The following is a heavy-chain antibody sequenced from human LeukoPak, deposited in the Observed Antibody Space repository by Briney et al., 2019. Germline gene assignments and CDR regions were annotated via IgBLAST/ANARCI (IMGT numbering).Heavy chain of an antibody. V-gene: IGHV3-49*04. Sequence: QAGGSLRLSCTASGFTFGDYAMIWVRQAPGKGLEWVGFTRSKAYGGTTEYAASVKGRFTISRDDSKSIAYLQMNSLKTEDTAVYYCTRTYYYGSGSYWTFQHWGQGTLVTVYS. D-gene: IGHD3-10*01. CDR1: GFTFGDYA. CDR2: TRSKAYGGTT. J-gene: IGHJ1*01. CDR3: TRTYYYGSGSYWTFQH.